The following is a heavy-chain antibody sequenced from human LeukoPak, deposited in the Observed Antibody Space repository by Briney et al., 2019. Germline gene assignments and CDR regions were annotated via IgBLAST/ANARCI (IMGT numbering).Heavy chain of an antibody. Sequence: GGSLRLSCAASGFTFSSYAMRWVRQAPGKGLEWVSAISGSGGSTYYADSVKGRFTISRDNSKNTLYLQMNSLRAEDTAVYYCARDLSKHYYYGMDVWGQGTTVTVSS. CDR2: ISGSGGST. V-gene: IGHV3-23*01. J-gene: IGHJ6*02. D-gene: IGHD4-11*01. CDR3: ARDLSKHYYYGMDV. CDR1: GFTFSSYA.